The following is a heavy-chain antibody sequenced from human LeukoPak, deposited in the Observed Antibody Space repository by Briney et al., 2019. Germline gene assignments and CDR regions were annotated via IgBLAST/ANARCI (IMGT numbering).Heavy chain of an antibody. CDR3: ATDRIVGATYEY. CDR2: ISSRSSTI. Sequence: LPGGSLRLSCAASTFTFSSYEMNWVRQAPGRGLEWVSYISSRSSTIYYADSVKGRFTISRDNAKKSLYLQMNSLRAEDTAVYYCATDRIVGATYEYWGQGTLVTVSS. CDR1: TFTFSSYE. D-gene: IGHD1-26*01. V-gene: IGHV3-48*03. J-gene: IGHJ4*02.